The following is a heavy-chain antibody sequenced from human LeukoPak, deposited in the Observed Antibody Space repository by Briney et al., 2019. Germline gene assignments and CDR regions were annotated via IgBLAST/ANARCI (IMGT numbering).Heavy chain of an antibody. CDR3: ARGFPSSSRWFDP. Sequence: SETLSLTCGVHGGSFSGYHWSWIRLRPGKGLEWIGDINHSGSTHYNPSLKSRVTILVETSNNQFFLKLHSVTAADTAVYYCARGFPSSSRWFDPWGQGTLVTVSS. V-gene: IGHV4-34*01. CDR1: GGSFSGYH. D-gene: IGHD6-6*01. CDR2: INHSGST. J-gene: IGHJ5*02.